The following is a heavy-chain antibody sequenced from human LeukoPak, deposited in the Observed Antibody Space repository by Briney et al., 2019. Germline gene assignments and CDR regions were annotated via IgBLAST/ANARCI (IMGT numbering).Heavy chain of an antibody. Sequence: PSETLSLTCAVYGGSFSGYYWSWIRQPPGKGLEWIGEINHSGSTNYNPSLKSRVTISVDTSKNQFSLKLSSVTAADTAVYYCARFSYLLHDAFDIWGQGTMVTVSS. CDR3: ARFSYLLHDAFDI. J-gene: IGHJ3*02. V-gene: IGHV4-34*01. CDR1: GGSFSGYY. D-gene: IGHD2-15*01. CDR2: INHSGST.